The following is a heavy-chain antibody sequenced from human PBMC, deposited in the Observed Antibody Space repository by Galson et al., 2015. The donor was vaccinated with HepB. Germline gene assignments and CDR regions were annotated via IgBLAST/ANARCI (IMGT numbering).Heavy chain of an antibody. CDR2: INQDGSEK. CDR1: GFSFSRYW. CDR3: ATMGGSGWSWSPNWIDP. D-gene: IGHD6-19*01. J-gene: IGHJ5*02. Sequence: SLRLSCAASGFSFSRYWMSWVRQAPGKGLDWVANINQDGSEKYYVDSVKGRFTISRDNAKNALYLQMNSLRAEDTAVYYCATMGGSGWSWSPNWIDPWGQGTLVTVSS. V-gene: IGHV3-7*01.